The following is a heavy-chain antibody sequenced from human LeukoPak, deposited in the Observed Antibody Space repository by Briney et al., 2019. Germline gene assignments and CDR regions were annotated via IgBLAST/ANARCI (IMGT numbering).Heavy chain of an antibody. CDR2: VSSGSTGI. CDR3: AGNSLTRAKGTDY. CDR1: GFTFSSYH. J-gene: IGHJ4*02. V-gene: IGHV3-48*01. Sequence: GGSLRLSCAASGFTFSSYHMNWVRQAPGKRPEWISYVSSGSTGIYYADSVKGRFTISRDNAKNSLFLQMDSLRVEDTAVYYCAGNSLTRAKGTDYWGQGTLVTVSS. D-gene: IGHD3-9*01.